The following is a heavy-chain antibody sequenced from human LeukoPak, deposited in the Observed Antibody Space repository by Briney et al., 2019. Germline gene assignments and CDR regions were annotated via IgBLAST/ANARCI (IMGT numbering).Heavy chain of an antibody. D-gene: IGHD6-19*01. Sequence: GGSLRLSCAASGFTFDNYGMHWVRQAPGKGLEWVAIISYDGSDKYYADSVKGRFTISRDNSKNTLYLQMNSLRADDTAVYYCARLDASGLDYWGQGTLVTVSS. CDR2: ISYDGSDK. CDR1: GFTFDNYG. CDR3: ARLDASGLDY. J-gene: IGHJ4*02. V-gene: IGHV3-30*03.